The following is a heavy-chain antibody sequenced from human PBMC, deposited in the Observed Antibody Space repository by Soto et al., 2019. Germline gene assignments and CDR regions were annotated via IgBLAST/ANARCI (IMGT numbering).Heavy chain of an antibody. CDR2: LYYRGNT. D-gene: IGHD4-4*01. CDR1: GGSINSGGYY. Sequence: SETLSLTCTVSGGSINSGGYYWNWIRQHPXKGLEWLGYLYYRGNTYYNPSLKSRITISGDTSKNQFSLKLSSVTAADTAVYYCARDVTTRTSTYYYAMDVWGQGTTVTVSS. CDR3: ARDVTTRTSTYYYAMDV. J-gene: IGHJ6*02. V-gene: IGHV4-31*03.